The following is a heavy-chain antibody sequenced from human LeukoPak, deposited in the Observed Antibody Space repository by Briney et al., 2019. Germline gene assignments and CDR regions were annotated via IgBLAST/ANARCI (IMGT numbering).Heavy chain of an antibody. Sequence: PSETLSLTCAVYGGSFSGYYWSWIRQPPGKGLEWIGEINHSGSTNYNPSLKSRVTISVDTSKNQFSLKLSSVTAADTAVYYCAYGSSGYYVDYWGQGTLVTVSS. J-gene: IGHJ4*02. CDR2: INHSGST. V-gene: IGHV4-34*01. CDR3: AYGSSGYYVDY. D-gene: IGHD3-22*01. CDR1: GGSFSGYY.